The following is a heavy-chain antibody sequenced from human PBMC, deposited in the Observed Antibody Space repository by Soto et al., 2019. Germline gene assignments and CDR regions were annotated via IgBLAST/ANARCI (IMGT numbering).Heavy chain of an antibody. CDR2: ISGSGGST. CDR3: ANPKYSSGWSYYYYGMDV. CDR1: GFTFSSYA. D-gene: IGHD6-19*01. Sequence: EVQLLESGGGLVQPGGSLRLSCAASGFTFSSYAMSWVRQAPGKGLEWVSAISGSGGSTYYADSVKGRFTISRDNSKNTLYLQMNSLRAEDTAVYYCANPKYSSGWSYYYYGMDVWGQGTTVTVSS. J-gene: IGHJ6*02. V-gene: IGHV3-23*01.